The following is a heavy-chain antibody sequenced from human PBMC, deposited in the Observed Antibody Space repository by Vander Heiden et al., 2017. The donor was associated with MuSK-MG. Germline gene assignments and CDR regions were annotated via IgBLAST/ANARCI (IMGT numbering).Heavy chain of an antibody. CDR2: IWYIGST. CDR3: ARHSSDIYYFDY. D-gene: IGHD6-25*01. CDR1: NGSISSYY. Sequence: QVQMQESGPGLVKPSETLSLTRTVSNGSISSYYWSWIRQPPGKGLEWIGYIWYIGSTKYNPSLKSQITISVDTSKSQFSLRLSSVTAADTAVYYCARHSSDIYYFDYWGQGTLVTVSS. V-gene: IGHV4-59*08. J-gene: IGHJ4*02.